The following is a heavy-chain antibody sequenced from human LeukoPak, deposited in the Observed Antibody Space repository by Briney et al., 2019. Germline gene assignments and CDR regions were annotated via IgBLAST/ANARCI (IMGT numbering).Heavy chain of an antibody. V-gene: IGHV1-69*04. J-gene: IGHJ4*02. CDR3: ARDHVDDY. CDR2: IIPILGIA. D-gene: IGHD5-12*01. Sequence: ASVKVSCKASGYSFTRCGISWVRQAPGQGLEWMGRIIPILGIANYAQKFQGRVTITADKSTSTAYMELSSLRSEDTAVYYCARDHVDDYWGQGTLVTVSS. CDR1: GYSFTRCG.